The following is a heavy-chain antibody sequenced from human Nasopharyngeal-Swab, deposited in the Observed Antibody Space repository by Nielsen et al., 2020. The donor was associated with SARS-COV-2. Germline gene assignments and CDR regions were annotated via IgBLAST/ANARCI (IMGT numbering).Heavy chain of an antibody. J-gene: IGHJ4*02. V-gene: IGHV4-39*02. Sequence: SETLSLTCIVSGGSLSSTNYYWGWIRQSPGKGLEWIGSINDSGNTYYNPSLKSRATMSVDTSKKYFSLKLTSVTAPDTAVYYCARSLCDSDCYAVGYFDYWGQGSLVTVSS. CDR2: INDSGNT. CDR1: GGSLSSTNYY. D-gene: IGHD2-21*02. CDR3: ARSLCDSDCYAVGYFDY.